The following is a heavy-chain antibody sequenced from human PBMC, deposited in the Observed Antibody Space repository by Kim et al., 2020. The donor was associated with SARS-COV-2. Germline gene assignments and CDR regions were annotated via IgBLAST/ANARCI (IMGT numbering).Heavy chain of an antibody. CDR1: GFTFSSYA. J-gene: IGHJ6*02. Sequence: GGSLRLSCAASGFTFSSYAMSWVRQAPGKGLEWVSVISGSGGNTYDADSVKGRFTISRDNSKNTLYLQMNSLRAEDTAIYYCAKDREVLGCMDVWGQGTTVTVSS. D-gene: IGHD1-26*01. V-gene: IGHV3-23*01. CDR2: ISGSGGNT. CDR3: AKDREVLGCMDV.